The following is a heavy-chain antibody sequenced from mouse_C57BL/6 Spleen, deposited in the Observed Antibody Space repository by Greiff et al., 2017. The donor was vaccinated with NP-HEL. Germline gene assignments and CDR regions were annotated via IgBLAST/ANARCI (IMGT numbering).Heavy chain of an antibody. Sequence: EVMLVESGGGLVQPKGSLKLSCAASGFSFNTYAMNWVRQAPGKGLEWVARIRSKSNNYATYYADSVKDRFTISRDDSESMLYLQMNNLKTEDTAMYYCVRHNWDEYAMDYWGQGTSVTVSS. V-gene: IGHV10-1*01. CDR1: GFSFNTYA. CDR2: IRSKSNNYAT. J-gene: IGHJ4*01. CDR3: VRHNWDEYAMDY. D-gene: IGHD4-1*01.